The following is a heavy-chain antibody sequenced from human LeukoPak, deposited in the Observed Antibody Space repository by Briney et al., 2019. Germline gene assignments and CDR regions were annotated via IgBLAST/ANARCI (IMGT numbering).Heavy chain of an antibody. CDR1: GYTFTGYY. Sequence: ASVKVSCKASGYTFTGYYMHWVRQAPGQGLEWMGWINPNSGGTNYAQKFQGRVTMTRDTSISTAYMELSRLRSDDTAVYYCARERGTGGSESYADFDYWGQGTLVTVSS. V-gene: IGHV1-2*02. J-gene: IGHJ4*02. CDR3: ARERGTGGSESYADFDY. CDR2: INPNSGGT. D-gene: IGHD3-10*01.